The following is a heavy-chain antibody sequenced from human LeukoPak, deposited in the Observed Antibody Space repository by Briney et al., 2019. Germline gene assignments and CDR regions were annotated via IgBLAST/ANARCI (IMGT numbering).Heavy chain of an antibody. D-gene: IGHD3-3*01. J-gene: IGHJ4*02. V-gene: IGHV3-74*01. Sequence: GGSLRLSCAASGFTFSDYWMHWVRQAPGKGLVWVSHISTDGSSTTYADSVRGRFIISRDNARNTLYLQMDSLRVGDTAVYYCATSPIFSNDWGQGTLVTVSS. CDR1: GFTFSDYW. CDR2: ISTDGSST. CDR3: ATSPIFSND.